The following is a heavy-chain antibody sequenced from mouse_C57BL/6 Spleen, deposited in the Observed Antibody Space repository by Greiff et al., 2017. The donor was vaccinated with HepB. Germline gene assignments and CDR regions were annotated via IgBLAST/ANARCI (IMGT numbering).Heavy chain of an antibody. CDR3: ARARYDYDGYWYFDV. J-gene: IGHJ1*03. V-gene: IGHV1-18*01. D-gene: IGHD2-4*01. CDR1: GYTFTDYN. Sequence: EVQLQQSGPELVKPGASVKIPCKASGYTFTDYNMDWVKQSHGKSLEWIGDINPNNGGTIYNQKFKGKATLTVDKSSSTAYMELRSLTSEDTAVYYGARARYDYDGYWYFDVWGTGTTVTVSS. CDR2: INPNNGGT.